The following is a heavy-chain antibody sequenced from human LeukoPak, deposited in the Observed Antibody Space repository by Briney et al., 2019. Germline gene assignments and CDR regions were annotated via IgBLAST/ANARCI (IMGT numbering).Heavy chain of an antibody. V-gene: IGHV1-46*01. J-gene: IGHJ4*02. D-gene: IGHD3-3*01. CDR2: INPSGGST. CDR3: ASAPPPYDFWSDRGDY. CDR1: GYTFTSYY. Sequence: GASVKVSCKASGYTFTSYYMHWVRQAPGQGLEWMGIINPSGGSTSYAQKFQGRVTMTRDTSISTAYMELSRLRSDDTAVYYCASAPPPYDFWSDRGDYWGQGTLVTVSS.